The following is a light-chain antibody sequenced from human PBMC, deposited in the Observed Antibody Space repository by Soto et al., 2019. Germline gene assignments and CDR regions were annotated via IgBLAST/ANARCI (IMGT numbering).Light chain of an antibody. V-gene: IGLV1-44*01. CDR1: SSNIGSNT. J-gene: IGLJ2*01. CDR2: SNN. Sequence: QSVLTQPPSASGTPGQRVTISCSGSSSNIGSNTVNWYQQLPGTAPKLLIYSNNQRPSGLPDRFSGSKSGTSASLAISGLQAEDEADYYCAAWDDSLNGPYVVFGGGTKVTVL. CDR3: AAWDDSLNGPYVV.